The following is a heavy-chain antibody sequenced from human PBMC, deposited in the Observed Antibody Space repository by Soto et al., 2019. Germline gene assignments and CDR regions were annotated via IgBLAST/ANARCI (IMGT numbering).Heavy chain of an antibody. CDR2: IYDSGTV. CDR3: ARLGKVTNGNNPFDY. CDR1: GGSISNYY. Sequence: QVQLQESGPGLVKPSETLSLTCTVSGGSISNYYWNWIRQPPGKELEWIGYIYDSGTVKFNPSLKSRVTMSVDTSKNQFSLRMSSVTAADTAIYHCARLGKVTNGNNPFDYWGQGILVTVSS. D-gene: IGHD2-15*01. J-gene: IGHJ4*02. V-gene: IGHV4-59*01.